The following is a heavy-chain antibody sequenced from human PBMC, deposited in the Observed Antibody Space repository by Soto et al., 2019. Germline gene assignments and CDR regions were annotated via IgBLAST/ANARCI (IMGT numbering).Heavy chain of an antibody. Sequence: PSQTLSLTCAISGDSVSSNSAAWNWIRQSPSRGLEWLGRTYYRSKWYNDYAVSVKSRITINPDTSKNQFSLQLNSVTPEDTAVYYCARAKGWEGDTGYYYYAMDVWGQGTTVTVSS. D-gene: IGHD1-26*01. CDR2: TYYRSKWYN. CDR1: GDSVSSNSAA. CDR3: ARAKGWEGDTGYYYYAMDV. J-gene: IGHJ6*02. V-gene: IGHV6-1*01.